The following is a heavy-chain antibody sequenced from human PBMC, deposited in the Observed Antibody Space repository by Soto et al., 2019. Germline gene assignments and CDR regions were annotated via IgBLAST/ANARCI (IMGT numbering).Heavy chain of an antibody. CDR1: GFTFSDYA. D-gene: IGHD4-17*01. V-gene: IGHV3-33*01. CDR3: TRPALLVTTFDY. CDR2: IWHDGSNK. Sequence: QEQLVESGGGVVQPGRSLRLSCAASGFTFSDYAMHWVRQAPGKGLEWVAVIWHDGSNKYYADSVKGRFTISRDNSKNTLYLQMNSLRAEYTAVYYCTRPALLVTTFDYWGQGILVTVSS. J-gene: IGHJ4*02.